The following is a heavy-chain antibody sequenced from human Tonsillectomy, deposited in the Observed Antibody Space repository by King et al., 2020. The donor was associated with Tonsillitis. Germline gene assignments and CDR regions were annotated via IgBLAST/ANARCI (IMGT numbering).Heavy chain of an antibody. Sequence: VQLVESGGGLVQPGGSLKLSCAASGFTFSGSAMHWVRQASGKGLEWVGRIRSKANNYATTYAASVEGRCTISRDDSKNTAYLQMNSLKTEDTAVYYCAAWGGIGDYGATFDYWGQGALVTVSS. CDR1: GFTFSGSA. D-gene: IGHD4-17*01. J-gene: IGHJ4*02. V-gene: IGHV3-73*02. CDR2: IRSKANNYAT. CDR3: AAWGGIGDYGATFDY.